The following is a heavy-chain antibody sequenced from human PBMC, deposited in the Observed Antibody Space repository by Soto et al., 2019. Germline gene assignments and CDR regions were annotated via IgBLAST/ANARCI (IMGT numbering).Heavy chain of an antibody. D-gene: IGHD6-13*01. Sequence: SXETLSLTFSVSGCSISSTNWWTWVRQSPGRGLEWIGEIYHSGTTNYSPSLKSRVNIAVDMSTNHLSLTLISVTAADTAVYYCAFPATADFDYWGKGILVTVSS. CDR1: GCSISSTNW. V-gene: IGHV4-4*02. CDR3: AFPATADFDY. CDR2: IYHSGTT. J-gene: IGHJ4*02.